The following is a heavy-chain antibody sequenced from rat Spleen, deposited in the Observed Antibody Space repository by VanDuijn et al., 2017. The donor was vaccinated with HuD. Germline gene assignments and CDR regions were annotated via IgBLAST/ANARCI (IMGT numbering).Heavy chain of an antibody. D-gene: IGHD1-6*01. V-gene: IGHV2-72*01. Sequence: QVQLKESGPGLMQPSETLSLTCTVSGFSLGSNGVGWVRQPLGKGLMWMGTIWAGGSTNYNSAVQSRLSINRDTSKSQVFLKMNSLQTEDTAIYFCARWKYTTDWFAYWGQGTLVTVSS. CDR3: ARWKYTTDWFAY. CDR1: GFSLGSNG. J-gene: IGHJ3*01. CDR2: IWAGGST.